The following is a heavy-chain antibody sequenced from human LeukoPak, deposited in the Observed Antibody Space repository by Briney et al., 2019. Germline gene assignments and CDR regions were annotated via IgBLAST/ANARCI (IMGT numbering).Heavy chain of an antibody. V-gene: IGHV5-51*01. CDR1: GFTFSSSA. CDR3: ARHGSSGWYRIDY. Sequence: GGSLRLSCAASGFTFSSSAMSWVRQMPGKGLEWMGIIYPGDSDTRYSPSFQGQVTISADKSISTAYLQWSSLKASDTAMYYCARHGSSGWYRIDYWGQGTLVTVSS. CDR2: IYPGDSDT. D-gene: IGHD6-19*01. J-gene: IGHJ4*02.